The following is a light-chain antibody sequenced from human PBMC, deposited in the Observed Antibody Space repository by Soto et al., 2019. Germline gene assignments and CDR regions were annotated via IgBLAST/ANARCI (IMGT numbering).Light chain of an antibody. CDR3: QQYGNPPAT. Sequence: EIVLTQSPGTLSLSPGERASLSCRASQSIFSNYLAWYQQKPGQAPRLLLYAASSRAPGIPDRFSGSGSGTDFPLTISRLEPEDFAVYYCQQYGNPPATFGGGTKVEIK. V-gene: IGKV3-20*01. CDR1: QSIFSNY. CDR2: AAS. J-gene: IGKJ4*01.